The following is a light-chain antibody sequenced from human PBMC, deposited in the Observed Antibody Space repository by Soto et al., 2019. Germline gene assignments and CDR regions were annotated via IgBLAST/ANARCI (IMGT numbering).Light chain of an antibody. CDR3: SSYAASNNLGV. J-gene: IGLJ2*01. CDR2: EVS. Sequence: QSALTQPPSASGSPGQSVTISCIGTSSDVGGYNYVSWYQQHPGKAPKLMIYEVSKRPSGVPDRFSGSKSGNTASLTVSGLQAEDEADYYCSSYAASNNLGVFGGRTKVTVL. V-gene: IGLV2-8*01. CDR1: SSDVGGYNY.